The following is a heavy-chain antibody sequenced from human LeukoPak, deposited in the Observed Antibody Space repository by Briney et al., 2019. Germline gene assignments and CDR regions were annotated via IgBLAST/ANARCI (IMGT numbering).Heavy chain of an antibody. CDR1: GFTFSNYW. CDR3: TRDGSLPDY. Sequence: HPGGSLRLSCAASGFTFSNYWMHWVRQTPGKGLVWVSRIISDGSSTSYADSVKGRFTISRDNAKNTLYLQVNSLRAEDTAVYYCTRDGSLPDYWGQGTLVTVSS. V-gene: IGHV3-74*01. J-gene: IGHJ4*02. CDR2: IISDGSST.